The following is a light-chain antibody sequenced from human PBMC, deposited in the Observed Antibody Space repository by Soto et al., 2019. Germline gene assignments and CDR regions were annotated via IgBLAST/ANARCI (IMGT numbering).Light chain of an antibody. V-gene: IGKV1-39*01. CDR3: QQYNSYWT. CDR2: SAS. Sequence: DIQLTQSPSSLSASVGDRVTITCRASQSISNFLNWYQQKPGQAPKLLISSASNVQSGVPSRFSGRGSGTEFTLTISGLQPEDSASYCCQQYNSYWTFGQGTKVDIK. CDR1: QSISNF. J-gene: IGKJ1*01.